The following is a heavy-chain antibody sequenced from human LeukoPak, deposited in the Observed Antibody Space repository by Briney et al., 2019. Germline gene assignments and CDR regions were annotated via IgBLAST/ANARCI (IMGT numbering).Heavy chain of an antibody. V-gene: IGHV1-24*01. CDR3: ASDLGSYDSSGYYYYPGDY. CDR1: GYTLTELS. J-gene: IGHJ4*02. Sequence: GASVKVSCKVSGYTLTELSMHWVRQAPGKGLEWMGGFDPEDGETIYAQKFQGRVTMTEDTSTDTAYMELSSLRSEDTAVYYCASDLGSYDSSGYYYYPGDYWGQGTLVTVSS. CDR2: FDPEDGET. D-gene: IGHD3-22*01.